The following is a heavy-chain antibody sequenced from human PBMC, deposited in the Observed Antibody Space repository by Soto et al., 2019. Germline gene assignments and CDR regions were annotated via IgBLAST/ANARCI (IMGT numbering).Heavy chain of an antibody. Sequence: AQLVESGGGVVQPGRSLRLSCAASGFAFSSYGMHWVRQAPGTGLEWVAVISYDGSLQHYADSVKGRFTISRDNSKNMVFLQMSSLRAEDTAVYYCVSDRGYGHASVPYSWGQGTLVSVSS. CDR1: GFAFSSYG. D-gene: IGHD5-18*01. CDR3: VSDRGYGHASVPYS. CDR2: ISYDGSLQ. V-gene: IGHV3-30*03. J-gene: IGHJ4*02.